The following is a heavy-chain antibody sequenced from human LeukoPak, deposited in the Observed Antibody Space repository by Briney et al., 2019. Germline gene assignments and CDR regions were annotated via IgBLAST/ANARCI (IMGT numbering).Heavy chain of an antibody. J-gene: IGHJ5*02. V-gene: IGHV4-31*03. CDR1: GGSISSGGYY. CDR3: ARCCSSTSCRWFDP. CDR2: IYYSGST. D-gene: IGHD2-2*01. Sequence: PSETLSLTCTVSGGSISSGGYYWSWIRQHPGKGLEWIGYIYYSGSTYYNPSLKSRVTISVDTSKNQFSLKLSSVTAADTAVYYCARCCSSTSCRWFDPWGQGTLVTVSS.